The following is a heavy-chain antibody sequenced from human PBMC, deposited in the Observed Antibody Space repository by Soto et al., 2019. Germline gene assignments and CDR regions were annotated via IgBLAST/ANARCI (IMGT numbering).Heavy chain of an antibody. Sequence: GGSLRLSCAASGLTFSIFAMSWVRQSPGKGLEWVSTISGSGGSTYYADAVKGRFSISRDNSMGTLYLQMKSLRVEDTAIYYCAKEVSLGSTVDLGYWGQGTLVTVSS. CDR3: AKEVSLGSTVDLGY. CDR1: GLTFSIFA. D-gene: IGHD7-27*01. V-gene: IGHV3-23*01. J-gene: IGHJ4*02. CDR2: ISGSGGST.